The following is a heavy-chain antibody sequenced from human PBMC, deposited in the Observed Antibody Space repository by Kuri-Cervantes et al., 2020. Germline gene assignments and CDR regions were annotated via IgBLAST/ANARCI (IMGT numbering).Heavy chain of an antibody. V-gene: IGHV1-46*01. Sequence: ASVKVSCKASGYTFTSYYMHWVRQAPGQGLEWMGIINPSGGSTSYAQKFQGRVTMTRDTSTSTAYMELSRLRSDDTAVYYCARGHLVGAPIVVDAFDIWGQGTMVTVSS. CDR3: ARGHLVGAPIVVDAFDI. J-gene: IGHJ3*02. D-gene: IGHD1-26*01. CDR1: GYTFTSYY. CDR2: INPSGGST.